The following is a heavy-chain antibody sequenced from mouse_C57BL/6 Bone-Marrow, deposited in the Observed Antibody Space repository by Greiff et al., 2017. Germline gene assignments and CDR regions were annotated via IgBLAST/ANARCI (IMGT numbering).Heavy chain of an antibody. J-gene: IGHJ2*01. D-gene: IGHD1-1*01. Sequence: VKLVESGAELARPGASVKLSCKASGYTFTSYGISWVKQRTGQGLEWIGEIYPRSGNTYYNEKFKGKATLTADKSSSTAYMELRSLTSEDSAVYFCARGPHYYYGSSYFDYWGQGTTLTVSS. V-gene: IGHV1-81*01. CDR3: ARGPHYYYGSSYFDY. CDR1: GYTFTSYG. CDR2: IYPRSGNT.